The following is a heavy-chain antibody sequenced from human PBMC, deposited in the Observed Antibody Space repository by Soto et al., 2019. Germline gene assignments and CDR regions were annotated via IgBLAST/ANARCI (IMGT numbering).Heavy chain of an antibody. CDR3: ARDVITIIVVVILEQQYGMDV. J-gene: IGHJ6*02. CDR2: ISYDGSNK. D-gene: IGHD3-22*01. Sequence: QVQLVESGGGVVQPGRSLRLSCAASGFTFSSYAMHWVRQAPGKGLEWVAVISYDGSNKYYADSVKGRFTISRDNSKNTLYMQMNSLRAEDTAVYYCARDVITIIVVVILEQQYGMDVWGQGTTVTVSS. V-gene: IGHV3-30-3*01. CDR1: GFTFSSYA.